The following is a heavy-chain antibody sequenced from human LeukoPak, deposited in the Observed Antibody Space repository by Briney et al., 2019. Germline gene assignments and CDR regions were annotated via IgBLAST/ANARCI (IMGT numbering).Heavy chain of an antibody. D-gene: IGHD6-13*01. CDR1: GFTFSGYS. Sequence: GGSLRLSCAPSGFTFSGYSMNWVRQAPGKGREWVSYITSGSSIIFYADSVKGRFTISRDNAQSSLYLQMNSLRAEDTAVYYCATHPHATAAAGIPWGQGTLVTVSS. CDR2: ITSGSSII. V-gene: IGHV3-48*04. J-gene: IGHJ4*02. CDR3: ATHPHATAAAGIP.